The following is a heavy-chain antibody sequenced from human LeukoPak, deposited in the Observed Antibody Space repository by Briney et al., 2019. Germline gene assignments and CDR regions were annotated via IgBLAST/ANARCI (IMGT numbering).Heavy chain of an antibody. CDR2: IWYDGSNK. J-gene: IGHJ4*02. V-gene: IGHV3-33*01. Sequence: LPGGSLRLSCAASGFTFSCYGMHWVRQAPGKGLEWVAVIWYDGSNKYYADSVKGRFTISRDNSKNTLYLQMNSLRAEDTAVYYCARDFRGGARAFDYWGQGTLVTVSS. CDR3: ARDFRGGARAFDY. CDR1: GFTFSCYG. D-gene: IGHD3-16*01.